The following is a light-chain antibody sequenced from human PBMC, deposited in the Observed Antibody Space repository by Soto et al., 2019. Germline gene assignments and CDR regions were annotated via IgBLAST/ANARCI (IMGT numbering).Light chain of an antibody. CDR3: QHYNSDPWT. CDR1: QTIRRW. J-gene: IGKJ1*01. V-gene: IGKV1-5*01. CDR2: DAS. Sequence: DIEMTQSPFTLSASVGDRVTITCRASQTIRRWLAWYQQRPGKAPKVLIYDASTLESGVPARFSGSGSETEFTLTISSLQPEDSATYYCQHYNSDPWTFGQGTKVEIK.